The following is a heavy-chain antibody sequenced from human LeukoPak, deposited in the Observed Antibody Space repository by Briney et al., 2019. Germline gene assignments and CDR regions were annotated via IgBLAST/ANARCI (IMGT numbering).Heavy chain of an antibody. CDR2: VTSGGGET. V-gene: IGHV3-23*01. CDR3: AKKGGSGSNYNFDY. J-gene: IGHJ4*02. CDR1: GFTFSSYA. D-gene: IGHD3-10*01. Sequence: GGSLRLSCAVSGFTFSSYAMSWVRQAPGKGLEWVSSVTSGGGETHYADSVKGRFTISRDNSKNTLHLQMNSLRVEDTAVYYCAKKGGSGSNYNFDYWGQGTLVTVSS.